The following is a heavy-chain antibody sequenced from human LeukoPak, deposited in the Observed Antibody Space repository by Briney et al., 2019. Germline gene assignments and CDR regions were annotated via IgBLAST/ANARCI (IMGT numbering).Heavy chain of an antibody. D-gene: IGHD6-19*01. V-gene: IGHV3-30*18. Sequence: GGSLRLSCVASGFTFSTYGMHWVRQAPGKGLEWVAGISYDGSNEYYADSVKGRFTISRGNSKNTLFLQMSSLRTEDTAVYYCAKQRAVYFDSWGQGSLVTVS. CDR2: ISYDGSNE. CDR1: GFTFSTYG. J-gene: IGHJ4*02. CDR3: AKQRAVYFDS.